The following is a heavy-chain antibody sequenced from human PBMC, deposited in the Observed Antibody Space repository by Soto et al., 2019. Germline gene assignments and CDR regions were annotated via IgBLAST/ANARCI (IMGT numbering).Heavy chain of an antibody. D-gene: IGHD1-7*01. CDR2: INAGNGNT. V-gene: IGHV1-3*01. CDR3: ARWAGLTGTYSDY. Sequence: ASVKVSCKTSGYTFTKYTIHWVRQAPGQRLEWMGWINAGNGNTEYSQKFQGRVTITRDTSASTAYMELSRLRSDDTAVYYCARWAGLTGTYSDYWGQGTLVTVSS. J-gene: IGHJ4*02. CDR1: GYTFTKYT.